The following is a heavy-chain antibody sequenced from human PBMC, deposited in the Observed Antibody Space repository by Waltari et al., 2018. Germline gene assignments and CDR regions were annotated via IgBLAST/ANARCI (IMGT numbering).Heavy chain of an antibody. CDR1: GGSFSGYY. J-gene: IGHJ6*02. Sequence: QVQLQQWGAGLLKPSETLSLTCAVYGGSFSGYYWSWIRPPPGQGLEWIGEINHSGSTNYNPSLKSRVTISVDTSKNQFSLKLSSVTAADTAVYYCARGVLSSGWYRLDYYYGMDVWGQGTTVTVSS. D-gene: IGHD6-19*01. CDR2: INHSGST. CDR3: ARGVLSSGWYRLDYYYGMDV. V-gene: IGHV4-34*01.